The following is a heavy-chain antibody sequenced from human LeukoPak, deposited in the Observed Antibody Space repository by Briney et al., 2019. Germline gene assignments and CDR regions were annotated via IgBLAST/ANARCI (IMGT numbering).Heavy chain of an antibody. CDR2: IWFDGSNK. Sequence: GGSLRLSCAASLFTFSSYGMHWVRQAPGKGLEWVAVIWFDGSNKYYADSVKGRFTISRDNSKNTLYLQMNSLRAEDTAVYYCARDQAAGYFDYWGQGTLVTVSS. J-gene: IGHJ4*02. CDR1: LFTFSSYG. D-gene: IGHD6-13*01. CDR3: ARDQAAGYFDY. V-gene: IGHV3-30*19.